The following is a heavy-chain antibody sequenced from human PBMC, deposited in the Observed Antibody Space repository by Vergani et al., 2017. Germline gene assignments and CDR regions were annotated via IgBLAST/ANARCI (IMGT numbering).Heavy chain of an antibody. CDR1: GFTFSSYG. Sequence: QVQLVESGGGVVQPGGSLRLSCAASGFTFSSYGMHWVRQAPGKGLEWVAFIRYDGSNKYYADSVKGRFTISRDNSKNTLYLQINSLRAEDTAVYYCAKTPYGDYPYYWGQGTLVTVSS. CDR2: IRYDGSNK. V-gene: IGHV3-30*02. D-gene: IGHD4-17*01. CDR3: AKTPYGDYPYY. J-gene: IGHJ4*02.